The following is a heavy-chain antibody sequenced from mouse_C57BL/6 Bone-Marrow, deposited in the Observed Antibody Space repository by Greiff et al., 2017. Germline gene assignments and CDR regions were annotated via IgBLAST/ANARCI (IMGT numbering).Heavy chain of an antibody. V-gene: IGHV8-12*01. J-gene: IGHJ4*01. Sequence: QVTLKESGPGILQSSQTLSLTCYFSGFSLSTSGMGVSWIRQPSGKGLEWLAHIYWDDDKRYNPSLKSRVTISKDTSRNQVFLKITRVDPAASATYYCARFRGFPYYYAMDYWGQGTSVTVSS. CDR3: ARFRGFPYYYAMDY. CDR1: GFSLSTSGMG. CDR2: IYWDDDK.